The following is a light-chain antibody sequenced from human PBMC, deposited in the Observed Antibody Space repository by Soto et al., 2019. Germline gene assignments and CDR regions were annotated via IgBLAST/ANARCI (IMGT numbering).Light chain of an antibody. CDR1: SSDFGGYNY. J-gene: IGLJ1*01. V-gene: IGLV2-11*01. Sequence: QSALTQPRSVCGSPGQSVTISCTGTSSDFGGYNYVSWYQHHPGKAPKLMIYDVSERPSGVPDRFSGSKSGNTASLTISGLQAEDEADYYCCSYAGTFYVFGTGTKLTVL. CDR2: DVS. CDR3: CSYAGTFYV.